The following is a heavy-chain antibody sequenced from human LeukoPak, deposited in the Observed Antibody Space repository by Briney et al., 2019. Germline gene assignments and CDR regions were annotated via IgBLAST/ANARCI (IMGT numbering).Heavy chain of an antibody. J-gene: IGHJ4*02. CDR2: ISYSGST. V-gene: IGHV4-39*07. CDR1: GGSSSSSFYN. D-gene: IGHD6-6*01. CDR3: ARRHVEYSSSSDPYYFDY. Sequence: PSETLSLTCTVSGGSSSSSFYNWAWTRQSPVKGLEWIGNISYSGSTNYSPSLKSRVIISVDTSKNQFSLKLSSVTAADTAVYFCARRHVEYSSSSDPYYFDYWGQGTLVTVSS.